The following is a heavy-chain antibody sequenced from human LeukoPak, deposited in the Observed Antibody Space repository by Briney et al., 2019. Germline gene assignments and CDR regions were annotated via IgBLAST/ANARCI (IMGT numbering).Heavy chain of an antibody. Sequence: GASVKVSCKSSGYTFTSYGISWVRQAPGQGLEWMGWISAYNGNTNYAQKLQGRVTMTTDTSTSKAYMELRSLRSDDTAVYYCARVSRGTRAEYFQHWGQGTLVTVSS. J-gene: IGHJ1*01. V-gene: IGHV1-18*01. CDR3: ARVSRGTRAEYFQH. D-gene: IGHD3-16*01. CDR2: ISAYNGNT. CDR1: GYTFTSYG.